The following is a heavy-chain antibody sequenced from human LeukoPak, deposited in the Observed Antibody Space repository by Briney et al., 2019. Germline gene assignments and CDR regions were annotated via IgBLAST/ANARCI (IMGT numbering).Heavy chain of an antibody. V-gene: IGHV4-59*01. Sequence: SETLSLTCTVSGGSISSYYWSWIRQPPGKGLEWIGYIYYSGSANYNPSLKSRVTISVDTSKNQFSLKLSSVTAADTAVYYCARVEIAVAGTFPNWFDPWGQGTLVTVSS. CDR1: GGSISSYY. CDR3: ARVEIAVAGTFPNWFDP. J-gene: IGHJ5*02. D-gene: IGHD6-19*01. CDR2: IYYSGSA.